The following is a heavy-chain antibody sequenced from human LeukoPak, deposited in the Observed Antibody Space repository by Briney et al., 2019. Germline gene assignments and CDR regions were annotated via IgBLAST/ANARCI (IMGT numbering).Heavy chain of an antibody. CDR2: IYYSGST. D-gene: IGHD6-6*01. Sequence: PSETLSLTCTVSGVSISSYYWSWIRQPPGKGLEWIGYIYYSGSTNYNPSLKSRVTISVDTSKNQFSLKLSSVTAADTAVYYCAREVSYSSSSLTYYYYMDVWGKGTTVTVSS. V-gene: IGHV4-59*01. CDR1: GVSISSYY. J-gene: IGHJ6*03. CDR3: AREVSYSSSSLTYYYYMDV.